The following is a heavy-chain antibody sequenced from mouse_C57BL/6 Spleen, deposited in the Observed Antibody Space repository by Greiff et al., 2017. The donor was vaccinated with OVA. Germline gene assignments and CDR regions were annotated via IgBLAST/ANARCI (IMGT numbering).Heavy chain of an antibody. J-gene: IGHJ4*01. CDR2: IWGGGSS. V-gene: IGHV2-9*01. D-gene: IGHD2-3*01. CDR3: AKRRDGYYHAMDY. CDR1: GFSFTSYG. Sequence: VKLVESGPGLVAPSQSLSITCTASGFSFTSYGVDWVRQPPGKGLEWLGVIWGGGSSNYNSAFMSRQSISKDNSKIQVFLKMNSLQTDDTSMYYCAKRRDGYYHAMDYWGQGTSVTVSS.